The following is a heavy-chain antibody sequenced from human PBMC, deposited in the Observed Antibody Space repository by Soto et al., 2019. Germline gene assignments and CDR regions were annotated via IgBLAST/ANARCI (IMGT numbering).Heavy chain of an antibody. CDR3: ARGLPSDEFDP. V-gene: IGHV1-8*01. J-gene: IGHJ5*02. CDR2: MNPNSGNT. CDR1: GYSFNSFE. Sequence: GASVKVSCKASGYSFNSFEITWVRQAPGQGLEWMGWMNPNSGNTAYAQKFQGRVTMTRNTSISTAYMELSSLRSEDTAVYYCARGLPSDEFDPWGQGTLVTVSS.